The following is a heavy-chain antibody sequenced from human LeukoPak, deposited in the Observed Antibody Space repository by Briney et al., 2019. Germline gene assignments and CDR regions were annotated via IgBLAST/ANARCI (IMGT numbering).Heavy chain of an antibody. J-gene: IGHJ6*02. CDR3: ARGWIVVVPAAYYYYGMDV. CDR2: INHSGST. Sequence: PSETLSLTCTVSGGSISSYYWSWIRQPPGKGLEWIGEINHSGSTNYNPSLKSRVTISVDTSKNQFSLKLSSVTAADTAVYYCARGWIVVVPAAYYYYGMDVWGQGTTVTVSS. D-gene: IGHD2-2*01. CDR1: GGSISSYY. V-gene: IGHV4-34*01.